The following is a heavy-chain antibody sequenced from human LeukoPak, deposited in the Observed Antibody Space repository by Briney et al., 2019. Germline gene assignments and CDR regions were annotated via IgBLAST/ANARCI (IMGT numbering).Heavy chain of an antibody. Sequence: PGGSLRLSCAASGFTFSSYWMSWVRQAPGKGLEWVANIKQDGSEKYYVDSVKGRFTISRDNAKNSLYLQMNSLRAEDTAVYYCARDVLPAYYYDSSGLGNSGYFDYWGQGTLVTVSS. CDR1: GFTFSSYW. CDR3: ARDVLPAYYYDSSGLGNSGYFDY. D-gene: IGHD3-22*01. CDR2: IKQDGSEK. J-gene: IGHJ4*02. V-gene: IGHV3-7*01.